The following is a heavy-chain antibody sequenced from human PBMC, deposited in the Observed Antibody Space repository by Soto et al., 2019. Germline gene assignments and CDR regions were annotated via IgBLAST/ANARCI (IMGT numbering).Heavy chain of an antibody. CDR2: IIPIFCTA. CDR3: ARALMDIAYPIDNSYYYGMDV. CDR1: GGTFSSYA. Sequence: QVQLVQSGAEVKKPGSSVKGSCKASGGTFSSYAISWVRQAPGQGLEWMGGIIPIFCTANYAQKFQGRVTFTADETTSTAYTELSRIRSEDTEVYNCARALMDIAYPIDNSYYYGMDVWGQGTTVTVSS. J-gene: IGHJ6*02. D-gene: IGHD5-12*01. V-gene: IGHV1-69*01.